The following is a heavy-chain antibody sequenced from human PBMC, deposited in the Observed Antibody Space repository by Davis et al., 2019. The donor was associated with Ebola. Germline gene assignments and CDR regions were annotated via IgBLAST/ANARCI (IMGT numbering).Heavy chain of an antibody. D-gene: IGHD5-18*01. CDR3: ARGYSYGNYYYYGMDV. Sequence: GESLKISCAASGFTFSTFSTYSMNWVRQAPGKGLEWVSCISSSSTYIYYADSVKGRFTISRDNAKNSLCLQMNSLRDEDTAMYYCARGYSYGNYYYYGMDVWGQGTTVTVSS. CDR2: ISSSSTYI. J-gene: IGHJ6*02. V-gene: IGHV3-21*01. CDR1: GFTFSTFSTYS.